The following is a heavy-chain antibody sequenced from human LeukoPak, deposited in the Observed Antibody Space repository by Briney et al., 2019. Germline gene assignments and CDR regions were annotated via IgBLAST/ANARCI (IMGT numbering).Heavy chain of an antibody. CDR1: GGSSSGYY. J-gene: IGHJ5*02. V-gene: IGHV4-59*01. CDR2: IYYSGST. CDR3: ARVPRPTVTTWDYNWFDP. Sequence: SETLSLTCAVYGGSSSGYYWSWIRQPPGKGLEWIGYIYYSGSTNYNPSLKSRVTISVDTSKNQFSLKLSSVTAADTAVYYCARVPRPTVTTWDYNWFDPWGQGTLVTVSS. D-gene: IGHD4-17*01.